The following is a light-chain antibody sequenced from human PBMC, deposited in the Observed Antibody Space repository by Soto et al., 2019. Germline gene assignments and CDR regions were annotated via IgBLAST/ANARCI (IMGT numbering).Light chain of an antibody. CDR1: QSLSNSF. CDR2: GAS. J-gene: IGKJ4*01. Sequence: EILWTQSPGTLSLSPGDRATLSCRASQSLSNSFLAWYQQKPGQTPRLLISGASIRATDIPDRFSGSGSGTDFTLTISRLEPEDFAVYFCQQYGRLPLSFGGGTRVEIK. CDR3: QQYGRLPLS. V-gene: IGKV3-20*01.